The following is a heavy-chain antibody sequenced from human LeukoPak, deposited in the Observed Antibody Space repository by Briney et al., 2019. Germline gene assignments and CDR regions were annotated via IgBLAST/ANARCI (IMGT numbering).Heavy chain of an antibody. D-gene: IGHD6-19*01. CDR1: GGSFSGYY. CDR3: ARVVAVAGRDY. J-gene: IGHJ4*02. CDR2: INHSGST. Sequence: SETLSLTCAVYGGSFSGYYWSWIRQPPGKGLEWIGEINHSGSTNYNPSLKSRVTITVDTSKNQFSLKLSSVTAADTAVYYCARVVAVAGRDYWGQGTLVTVSS. V-gene: IGHV4-34*01.